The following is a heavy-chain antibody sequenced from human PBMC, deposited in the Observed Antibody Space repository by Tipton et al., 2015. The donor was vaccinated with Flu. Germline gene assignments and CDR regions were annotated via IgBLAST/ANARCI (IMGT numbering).Heavy chain of an antibody. D-gene: IGHD3-3*01. V-gene: IGHV4-38-2*02. CDR1: GYSINSGYY. Sequence: TLSLTCTVSGYSINSGYYWGWIRQPPGKGLEWIGNIYPSGYTYYNPSLKSRVTISVDTSKNQFSLKLSFVTAADTAVYYCARQSYDFWSGPGGDYWGQGTLVTVSS. CDR2: IYPSGYT. J-gene: IGHJ4*02. CDR3: ARQSYDFWSGPGGDY.